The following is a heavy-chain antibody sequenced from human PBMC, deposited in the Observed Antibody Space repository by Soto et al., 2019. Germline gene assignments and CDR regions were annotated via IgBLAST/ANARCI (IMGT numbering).Heavy chain of an antibody. CDR1: GFTFRNYA. CDR2: ISGSGGRT. Sequence: AGGSLRLSCEASGFTFRNYAMSWVRQAPGKGLEWVSGISGSGGRTYYADSVKGRFTLSRDNSKNTLYLQMSSLRAEDTAVYYCAKGDDILTGYYVANYWGQGTQVTVSS. D-gene: IGHD3-9*01. CDR3: AKGDDILTGYYVANY. V-gene: IGHV3-23*01. J-gene: IGHJ4*02.